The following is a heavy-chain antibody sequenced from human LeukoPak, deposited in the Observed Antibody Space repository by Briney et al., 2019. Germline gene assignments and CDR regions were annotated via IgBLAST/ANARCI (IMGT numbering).Heavy chain of an antibody. Sequence: GESLRLSCAASGFTFSSYAMHWVRQAPGKGLEYVSAITSNGGNTYYAKSVKGRFTISRDNSKNTLYLQMGSLRAEDMAVYYCARATPTGYYDYWGQGTLVTVSS. V-gene: IGHV3-64*01. CDR2: ITSNGGNT. J-gene: IGHJ4*02. CDR3: ARATPTGYYDY. D-gene: IGHD3-9*01. CDR1: GFTFSSYA.